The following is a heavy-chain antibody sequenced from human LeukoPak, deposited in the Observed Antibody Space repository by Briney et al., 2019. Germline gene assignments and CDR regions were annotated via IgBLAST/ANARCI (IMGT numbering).Heavy chain of an antibody. CDR2: IYTSGST. J-gene: IGHJ4*02. Sequence: SQTLSLTCTVSGGSISSGSYYWSWIRQPAGKGLEWIGRIYTSGSTNYNPSLKSRVTISVDTSKNQFSLKLSPVTAADTAVYYCARVYYDSSGYLILDYWGQGTLVTVSS. CDR1: GGSISSGSYY. D-gene: IGHD3-22*01. CDR3: ARVYYDSSGYLILDY. V-gene: IGHV4-61*02.